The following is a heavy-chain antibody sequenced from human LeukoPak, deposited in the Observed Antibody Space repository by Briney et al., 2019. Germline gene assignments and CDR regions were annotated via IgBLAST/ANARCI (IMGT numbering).Heavy chain of an antibody. V-gene: IGHV4-34*01. J-gene: IGHJ4*02. Sequence: PSETLSLTRVFSGESLSGYYWSWIRQPPGKGLEWIGDINHRGGTSYNPSLKSRLSISIDTSKNQFSLILDSVTAADTAVYFCATFPDYEPIDNWGQGTLVAVSS. D-gene: IGHD3-16*01. CDR3: ATFPDYEPIDN. CDR2: INHRGGT. CDR1: GESLSGYY.